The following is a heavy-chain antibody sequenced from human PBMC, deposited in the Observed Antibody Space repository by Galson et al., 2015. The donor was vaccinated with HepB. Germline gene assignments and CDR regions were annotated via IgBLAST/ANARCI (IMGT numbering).Heavy chain of an antibody. CDR1: GFTFNDYS. CDR3: ARAWFGELLSYFFDY. CDR2: ISSTSSTI. J-gene: IGHJ4*02. D-gene: IGHD3-10*01. Sequence: SLRLSCAASGFTFNDYSMNWVRQAPGKGLEWVSYISSTSSTIYYADSVKGRFTISRDNAKNSLHLQMNSLRADDTAVYYCARAWFGELLSYFFDYWGQGALVIVSS. V-gene: IGHV3-48*04.